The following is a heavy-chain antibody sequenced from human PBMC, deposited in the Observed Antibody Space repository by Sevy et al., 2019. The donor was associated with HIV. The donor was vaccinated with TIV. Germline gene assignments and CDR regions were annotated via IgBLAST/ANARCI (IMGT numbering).Heavy chain of an antibody. Sequence: SETLSLTCTVSGGSISSYYWSWIRQPPGKGLEWIGYIYYSGGTNYNPSLKSRVTISVDTSKNQFSLKLSSVTAADTAVYYCARGEFGVVIMRYYYYYMDVWGKGTTVTVS. CDR1: GGSISSYY. CDR3: ARGEFGVVIMRYYYYYMDV. D-gene: IGHD3-3*01. V-gene: IGHV4-59*01. CDR2: IYYSGGT. J-gene: IGHJ6*03.